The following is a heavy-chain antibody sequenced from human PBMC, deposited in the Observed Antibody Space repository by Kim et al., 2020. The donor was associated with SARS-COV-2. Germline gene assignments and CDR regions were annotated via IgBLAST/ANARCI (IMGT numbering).Heavy chain of an antibody. CDR3: AREGGYCSSTSCVDY. V-gene: IGHV1-2*02. J-gene: IGHJ4*02. CDR1: GYTFTGYY. D-gene: IGHD2-2*01. CDR2: INPNSGGT. Sequence: ASVKVSCKASGYTFTGYYMHWVRQAPGQGLEWMGWINPNSGGTNYAQKFQGRVTMTRDTSISTAYMELSRLRSDDTAVYYCAREGGYCSSTSCVDYWGQGTLVTVSS.